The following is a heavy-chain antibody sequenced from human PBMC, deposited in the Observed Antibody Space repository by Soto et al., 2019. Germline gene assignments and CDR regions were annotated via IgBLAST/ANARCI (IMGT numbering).Heavy chain of an antibody. V-gene: IGHV3-23*01. CDR3: ARDPPATRHGMDV. CDR1: GFSFGSYA. CDR2: IGGSGGHT. J-gene: IGHJ6*02. Sequence: EVQLLESGGGLVQPGGSLRLYCAASGFSFGSYAMSWVRQAPGKGLEWVSSIGGSGGHTHYADSVRGRFTISRDNSKNTLYLQMKSLRAEDTAVYYCARDPPATRHGMDVWGQGTTVTVSS.